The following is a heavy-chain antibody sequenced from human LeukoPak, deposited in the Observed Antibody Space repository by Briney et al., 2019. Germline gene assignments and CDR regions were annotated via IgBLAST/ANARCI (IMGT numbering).Heavy chain of an antibody. Sequence: PSEILSLTCTVSGGSISSSSYYWGWIRQPPGKGLEWIGSIHYSGSTNYNPSLKSRVTISVDTSKNQFSLKLSSVTAADTAVYYCARLSAVAGNWASDYWGQGTLVTVSS. CDR2: IHYSGST. D-gene: IGHD6-19*01. V-gene: IGHV4-39*07. CDR1: GGSISSSSYY. CDR3: ARLSAVAGNWASDY. J-gene: IGHJ4*02.